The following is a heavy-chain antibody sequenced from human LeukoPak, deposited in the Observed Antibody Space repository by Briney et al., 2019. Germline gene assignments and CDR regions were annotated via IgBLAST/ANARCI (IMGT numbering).Heavy chain of an antibody. V-gene: IGHV3-48*01. CDR1: GFTFSPYS. J-gene: IGHJ4*02. CDR3: ARDRYGSGSYYYFDS. CDR2: ISSSSSTI. Sequence: SGGSLRLSCAASGFTFSPYSMNWVRQAPGKGLEWVSYISSSSSTIYYADSVKGRFTISRDNAKNSLYLQMNSLRAEDTAVYYCARDRYGSGSYYYFDSWGQGTLVTVSS. D-gene: IGHD3-10*01.